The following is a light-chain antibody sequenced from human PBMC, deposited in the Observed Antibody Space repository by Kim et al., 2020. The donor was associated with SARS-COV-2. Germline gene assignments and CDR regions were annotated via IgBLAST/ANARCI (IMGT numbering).Light chain of an antibody. CDR2: GKY. CDR3: NSRDSSGDHVV. Sequence: ALGQTVRLTCQGDSLRTYYAPWYQQRPGQAPVLVLYGKYNRPSGIPDRFSGSASGNTASLTITGAQAEDEADYYCNSRDSSGDHVVFGGGTQLTVL. CDR1: SLRTYY. J-gene: IGLJ3*02. V-gene: IGLV3-19*01.